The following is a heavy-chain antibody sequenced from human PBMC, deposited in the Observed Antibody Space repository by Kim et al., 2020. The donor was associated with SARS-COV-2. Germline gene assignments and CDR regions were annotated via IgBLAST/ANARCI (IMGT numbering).Heavy chain of an antibody. J-gene: IGHJ3*02. V-gene: IGHV3-15*01. CDR2: IKSKTDGGTT. CDR1: GFTFSNAW. D-gene: IGHD3-9*01. CDR3: TTDQDYDILTGYSLGAFDI. Sequence: GGSLRLSCATSGFTFSNAWMSWVRQAPGKGLEWVGRIKSKTDGGTTDYAAPVKGRFTISRDDSKNTLYLQMNSLKTEDTAVYYCTTDQDYDILTGYSLGAFDIWGQGTMVTVSS.